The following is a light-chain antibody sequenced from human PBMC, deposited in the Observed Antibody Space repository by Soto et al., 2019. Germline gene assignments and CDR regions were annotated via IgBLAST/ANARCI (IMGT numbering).Light chain of an antibody. CDR1: NSDVGGYDY. CDR3: SSYTTTSTYV. V-gene: IGLV2-14*01. J-gene: IGLJ1*01. CDR2: EVT. Sequence: QPALTQPASVSGSPGQSITISCTGTNSDVGGYDYVSWYQQHPDKAPKFMIYEVTNRPSGVSHRFSGSKSGNTASLTISGLQAEDEADYYCSSYTTTSTYVFGTGTKVTVL.